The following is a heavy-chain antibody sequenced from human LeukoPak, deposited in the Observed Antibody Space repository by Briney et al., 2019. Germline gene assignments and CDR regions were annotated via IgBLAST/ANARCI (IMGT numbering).Heavy chain of an antibody. D-gene: IGHD2-2*01. Sequence: SETLSPTCAVSGGSISSSNWWSWVRQPPGKGLEWIGEIYHSGSTNYNPSLKSRVTISVDKSKNQFSLKLSSVTAADTAVYYCARRPRTRGIVVVPAAMGAFDIWGQGTMVTVSS. J-gene: IGHJ3*02. CDR3: ARRPRTRGIVVVPAAMGAFDI. CDR1: GGSISSSNW. CDR2: IYHSGST. V-gene: IGHV4-4*02.